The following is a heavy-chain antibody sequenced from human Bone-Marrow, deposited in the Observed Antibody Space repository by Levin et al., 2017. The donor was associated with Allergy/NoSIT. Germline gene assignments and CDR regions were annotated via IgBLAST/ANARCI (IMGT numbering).Heavy chain of an antibody. J-gene: IGHJ4*02. CDR2: IRSKAYGGTT. V-gene: IGHV3-49*03. CDR3: TRGGDSIILDY. Sequence: GGSLRLSCTTSGFTLGDYPMSWFRQVPGKGLEWLGFIRSKAYGGTTEYAASVKGRFSIFRDDSKSIVYLQMTSLKTEDTAVYYCTRGGDSIILDYWGQGALVTVSS. CDR1: GFTLGDYP. D-gene: IGHD2-21*02.